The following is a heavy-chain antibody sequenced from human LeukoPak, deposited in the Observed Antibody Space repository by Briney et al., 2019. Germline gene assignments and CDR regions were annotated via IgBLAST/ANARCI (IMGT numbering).Heavy chain of an antibody. CDR3: AREGIAAADYAFDI. V-gene: IGHV4-59*01. Sequence: SETLSLTCTVSGGSISSYYWSWIRQPPGKGLEWIGYIYYSGSTNYNPSLKSRVTISVDTSKIQFSLKLSSVTAADTAVYYCAREGIAAADYAFDIWGQGTMVTVSS. CDR1: GGSISSYY. D-gene: IGHD6-13*01. J-gene: IGHJ3*02. CDR2: IYYSGST.